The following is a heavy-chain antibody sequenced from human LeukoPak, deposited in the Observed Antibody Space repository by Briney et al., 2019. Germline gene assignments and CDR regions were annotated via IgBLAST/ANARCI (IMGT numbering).Heavy chain of an antibody. J-gene: IGHJ4*02. D-gene: IGHD1-14*01. CDR2: IRYDGSTK. CDR1: GFSFSGYG. Sequence: PGGSLRLSCAASGFSFSGYGVHWVRQAPGKGLEWVTFIRYDGSTKSYADSVKGRFTIARDNSKNTLYLQMNSLRAEDTAVYFCAKDYNNGFDYWGQGALVTVSS. CDR3: AKDYNNGFDY. V-gene: IGHV3-30*02.